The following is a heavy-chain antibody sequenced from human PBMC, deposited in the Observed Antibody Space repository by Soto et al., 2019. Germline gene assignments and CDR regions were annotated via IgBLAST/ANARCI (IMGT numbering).Heavy chain of an antibody. CDR2: VYYTGTT. D-gene: IGHD6-6*01. V-gene: IGHV4-59*01. CDR3: ARDTVLTGMFDF. Sequence: PSETRSLTCTGSGGSIGIYHWSWVRQPPGKGLEWIASVYYTGTTNYNPSLGSRVTISIDAPENQISLKLTSVTAADTAFYYCARDTVLTGMFDFWGPGTLVTVS. CDR1: GGSIGIYH. J-gene: IGHJ4*02.